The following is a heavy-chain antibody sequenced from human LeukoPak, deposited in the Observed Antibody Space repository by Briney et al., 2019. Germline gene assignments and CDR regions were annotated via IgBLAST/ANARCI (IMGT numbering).Heavy chain of an antibody. J-gene: IGHJ6*03. CDR3: ARSNPSSSWYYYYYYYMDV. CDR1: GGSISSSSYY. D-gene: IGHD6-13*01. CDR2: IYYSGST. V-gene: IGHV4-39*07. Sequence: SETLSLTCTVSGGSISSSSYYWGWIRQPPGKGLEWIGSIYYSGSTFYNPSLKSRVTISVDTSKNQFSLKLSSVTAADTAVYYCARSNPSSSWYYYYYYYMDVWGKGTTVTISS.